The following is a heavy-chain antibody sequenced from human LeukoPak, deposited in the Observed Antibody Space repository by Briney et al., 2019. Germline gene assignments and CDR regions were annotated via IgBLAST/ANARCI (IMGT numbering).Heavy chain of an antibody. CDR3: ARSRWLQFHDAFDI. Sequence: SETLSLTCNVSGESISSHYLSWTRQSPGKGLEWIGYITNSGTTKFNPSLKSRVTISRDTSKNQISLRLSSVTAADTAVYYCARSRWLQFHDAFDIWGQGTMVTVSS. CDR1: GESISSHY. V-gene: IGHV4-59*11. J-gene: IGHJ3*02. D-gene: IGHD5-24*01. CDR2: ITNSGTT.